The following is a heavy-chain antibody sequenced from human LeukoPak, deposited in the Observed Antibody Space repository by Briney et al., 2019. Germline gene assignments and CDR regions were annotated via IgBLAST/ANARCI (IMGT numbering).Heavy chain of an antibody. Sequence: ASVKVSYKASGYTFTSYGISWVRQPPGQGLEWMGWISAYNGSTNYAQKLQGRVTMTTDTSTSTAYMELRSLRSDDTAVYYCARDSPDIVVVPAAIPDYYYYGMDVWGQGTTVTVSS. V-gene: IGHV1-18*01. CDR3: ARDSPDIVVVPAAIPDYYYYGMDV. J-gene: IGHJ6*02. D-gene: IGHD2-2*02. CDR1: GYTFTSYG. CDR2: ISAYNGST.